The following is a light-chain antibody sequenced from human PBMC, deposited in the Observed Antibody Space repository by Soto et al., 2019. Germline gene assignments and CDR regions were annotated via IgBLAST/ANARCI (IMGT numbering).Light chain of an antibody. V-gene: IGKV3-20*01. Sequence: EIVMTQSPATLSVSPWERATLSCRASQSVSSSYLAWYQQKPGQAPRLLIYGASSRATGIPDRFSGSGSGTHFTLTISRLEPGDFAVYYCQHFGGTTFTFGQGTRLEIK. CDR1: QSVSSSY. CDR3: QHFGGTTFT. J-gene: IGKJ5*01. CDR2: GAS.